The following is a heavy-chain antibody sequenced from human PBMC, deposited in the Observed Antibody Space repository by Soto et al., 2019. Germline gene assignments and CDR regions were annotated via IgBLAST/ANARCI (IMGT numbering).Heavy chain of an antibody. CDR3: AKFRYFDWLNY. CDR2: ISGSGGST. CDR1: GFTFSSYA. V-gene: IGHV3-23*01. Sequence: PGGSLILSCAAAGFTFSSYAMSWVRQAPGKGLEWVSAISGSGGSTYYADSVKGRFTISRDNSKNTLYLQMNSLRAEDTAVYYCAKFRYFDWLNYWGQGTLVTVSS. D-gene: IGHD3-9*01. J-gene: IGHJ4*02.